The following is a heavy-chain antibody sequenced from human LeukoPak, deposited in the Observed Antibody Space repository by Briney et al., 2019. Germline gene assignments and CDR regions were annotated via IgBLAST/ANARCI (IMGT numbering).Heavy chain of an antibody. D-gene: IGHD3-9*01. CDR2: IIPIFGIA. CDR1: GGTFSSYA. V-gene: IGHV1-69*04. CDR3: ARAHYDILTGYYPFDY. Sequence: SVKVSCKASGGTFSSYAISWVRQAPGQGLEWMGRIIPIFGIANYAQKFQGRVTITADKSTSTAYMELSSLRSEDTAVYYCARAHYDILTGYYPFDYWGQGTLVTVSS. J-gene: IGHJ4*02.